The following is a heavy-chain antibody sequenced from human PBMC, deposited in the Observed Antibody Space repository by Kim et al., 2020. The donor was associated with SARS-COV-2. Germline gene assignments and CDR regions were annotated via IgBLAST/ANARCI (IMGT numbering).Heavy chain of an antibody. CDR3: ARAVAGYSSAWDSFDP. D-gene: IGHD6-19*01. Sequence: GGSLRLSCAASGFTFSSYWMHWVRQAPGKGLVWVSRVSSDGSGTSYADSVKGRFTISRDNAKNTLYLQMNSLRAEDTAVYYCARAVAGYSSAWDSFDPWGQGTLVTVSS. CDR2: VSSDGSGT. J-gene: IGHJ5*02. CDR1: GFTFSSYW. V-gene: IGHV3-74*01.